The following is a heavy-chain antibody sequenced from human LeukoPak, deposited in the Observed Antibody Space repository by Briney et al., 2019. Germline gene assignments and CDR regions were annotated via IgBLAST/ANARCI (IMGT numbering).Heavy chain of an antibody. Sequence: GRSLRLSCEASGFTFSSYGMHWVRQAPGKGLEWVAVIWYDGSNKYYADSVKGRFTISRDNSKNTLYLQMNSLRAEDTAVYYCARGYSGYDDGMDVWGQGTTVTVSS. CDR2: IWYDGSNK. CDR1: GFTFSSYG. CDR3: ARGYSGYDDGMDV. J-gene: IGHJ6*02. D-gene: IGHD5-12*01. V-gene: IGHV3-33*01.